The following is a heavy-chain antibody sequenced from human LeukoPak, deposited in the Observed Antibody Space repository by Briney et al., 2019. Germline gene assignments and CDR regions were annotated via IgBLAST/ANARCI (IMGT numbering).Heavy chain of an antibody. J-gene: IGHJ4*02. CDR1: GFIFSSYS. V-gene: IGHV3-48*01. D-gene: IGHD3-22*01. Sequence: GGSLRLSCAGSGFIFSSYSMNWVRQAPGKGLEWVSYISSSSSSIYYADSVKGRFTISRDNAKNSLYLQKNSLRAEDRAVYYCARDFHRRLYDSSGYYIYWGQGTLVTVSS. CDR2: ISSSSSSI. CDR3: ARDFHRRLYDSSGYYIY.